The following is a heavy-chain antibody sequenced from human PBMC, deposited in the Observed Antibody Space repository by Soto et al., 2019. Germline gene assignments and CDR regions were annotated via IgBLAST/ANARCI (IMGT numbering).Heavy chain of an antibody. V-gene: IGHV3-23*01. CDR1: GFTFSSYA. Sequence: EVQLSESGGGLVQPGGSLRLSCAASGFTFSSYAMSWVRQAPGKGLEWVSAISGSGGSTYYADSVKGRFTISRDNSKNTLYLQMNSLRAEDTAVYYCAKAPRNYYYDSSGKTGYWGQGTLVTVSS. CDR2: ISGSGGST. D-gene: IGHD3-22*01. CDR3: AKAPRNYYYDSSGKTGY. J-gene: IGHJ4*02.